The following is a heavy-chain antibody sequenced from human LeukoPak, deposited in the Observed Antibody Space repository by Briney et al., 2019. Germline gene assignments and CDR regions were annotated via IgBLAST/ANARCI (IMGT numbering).Heavy chain of an antibody. CDR2: ISTDTGNP. V-gene: IGHV7-4-1*02. D-gene: IGHD5-12*01. Sequence: ASVKVSCKASGYTFTSYAMNWVRQAPGQGLEWMGWISTDTGNPTYVQGFTGRFVFSLDTSVSTAYLQISSLEAEDTAIYYCARGGGHTAFDYWGQGTLVTVPS. CDR1: GYTFTSYA. CDR3: ARGGGHTAFDY. J-gene: IGHJ4*02.